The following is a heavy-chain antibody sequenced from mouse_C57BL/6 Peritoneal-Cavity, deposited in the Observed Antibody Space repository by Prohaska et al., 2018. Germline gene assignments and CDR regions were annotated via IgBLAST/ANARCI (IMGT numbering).Heavy chain of an antibody. V-gene: IGHV1-12*01. CDR1: GYTFTIYN. CDR2: IYPGNGDT. CDR3: ARGEWFAY. J-gene: IGHJ3*01. Sequence: AYLQHSSSELLRPGASLKMSCTASGYTFTIYNMHWVKQTPRQGLEWIGAIYPGNGDTSYNQKFKGKATLTVDKSSSTAYMQLSSLTCEDSAVYFCARGEWFAYWGQGTLVTVSA.